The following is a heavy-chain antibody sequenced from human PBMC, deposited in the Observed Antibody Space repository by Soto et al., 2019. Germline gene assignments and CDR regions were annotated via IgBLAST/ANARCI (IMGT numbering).Heavy chain of an antibody. CDR2: VSVYNGDI. D-gene: IGHD1-1*01. J-gene: IGHJ3*01. V-gene: IGHV1-18*01. CDR1: GFAFSEYG. Sequence: QVQLVQSGAEVKKPGASVKVSCKASGFAFSEYGFIWVRQAPGQGLEWMAWVSVYNGDINYAQRFQGRVTMTRDTSTDTVYMELRSLRSDDTAVYYCTRYPYVKDAFDLWGQGTMVRVSS. CDR3: TRYPYVKDAFDL.